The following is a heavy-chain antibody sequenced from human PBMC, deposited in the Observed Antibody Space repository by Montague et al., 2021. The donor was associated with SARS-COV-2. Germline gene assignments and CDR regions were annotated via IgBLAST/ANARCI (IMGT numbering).Heavy chain of an antibody. Sequence: SETLSLTCAVHGGSFSDYCWSWIRQPPGKGLEWIGEINHSGSTNYNPSLRSRVTISVDTSKNQFSLKLSAVTAADTAVYYCARGAPTISMILVVMTGAGWYFDLWGRGTLVTVSS. V-gene: IGHV4-34*01. D-gene: IGHD3-22*01. CDR1: GGSFSDYC. J-gene: IGHJ2*01. CDR2: INHSGST. CDR3: ARGAPTISMILVVMTGAGWYFDL.